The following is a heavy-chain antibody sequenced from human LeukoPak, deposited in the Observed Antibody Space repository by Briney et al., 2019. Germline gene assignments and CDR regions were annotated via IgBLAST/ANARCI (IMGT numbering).Heavy chain of an antibody. D-gene: IGHD6-19*01. CDR3: AKEYEQWLVQGSFDY. V-gene: IGHV3-23*01. J-gene: IGHJ4*02. CDR2: ISGSGGST. CDR1: GFTFSSYG. Sequence: GGSLRLSCAASGFTFSSYGMIWVRQAPGKGLEWVSAISGSGGSTYYAGSVKGRFTISRDNSKNTLYLQMNSLRAEDTAVYYCAKEYEQWLVQGSFDYWGQGTLVTVSS.